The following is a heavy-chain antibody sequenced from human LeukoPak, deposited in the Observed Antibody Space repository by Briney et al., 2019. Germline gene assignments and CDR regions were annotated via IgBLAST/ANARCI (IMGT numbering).Heavy chain of an antibody. Sequence: SETLSLTRAVYGGSLRGYYWSRIRQPPGKGLEGIGEINHSGSTNYNPSLKSRVTISVDTSKNQFSLKLSSVTAADTAVYYCARGSSRESYWGQGTLVTVSS. CDR3: ARGSSRESY. CDR2: INHSGST. V-gene: IGHV4-34*01. CDR1: GGSLRGYY. J-gene: IGHJ4*02. D-gene: IGHD2-2*01.